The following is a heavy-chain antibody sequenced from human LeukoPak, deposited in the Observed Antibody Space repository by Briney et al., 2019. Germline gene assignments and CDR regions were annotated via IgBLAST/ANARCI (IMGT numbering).Heavy chain of an antibody. CDR2: INQDGSKE. CDR3: VRDGGVSGYDLLDY. J-gene: IGHJ4*02. CDR1: GFIFSNYW. Sequence: GGSLRLSCTASGFIFSNYWRTWVRQAPGKGLEWVAQINQDGSKEYYIDSVKARFSISRDNARNSLSLQMNSLRAEDTAVYYCVRDGGVSGYDLLDYWGQGTLVTVSS. D-gene: IGHD5-12*01. V-gene: IGHV3-7*01.